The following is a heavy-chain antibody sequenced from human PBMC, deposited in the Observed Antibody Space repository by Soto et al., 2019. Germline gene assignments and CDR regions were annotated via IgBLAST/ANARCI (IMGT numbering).Heavy chain of an antibody. Sequence: GASVKVSCKASGYTFTSYYMHWVRQAPGQGLEWMGIINPSGGSTSYAQKFQGRVTMTRDTSTSTVYMELSSLRSEDTAVYYCARDERDSSGYYYGDFDYWGQGTLVTVSS. CDR3: ARDERDSSGYYYGDFDY. CDR1: GYTFTSYY. CDR2: INPSGGST. V-gene: IGHV1-46*01. D-gene: IGHD3-22*01. J-gene: IGHJ4*02.